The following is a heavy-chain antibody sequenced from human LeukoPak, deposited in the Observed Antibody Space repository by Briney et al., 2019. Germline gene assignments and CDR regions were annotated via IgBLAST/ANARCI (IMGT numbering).Heavy chain of an antibody. CDR2: IRQDGSEK. CDR3: ARDRNTMVRGVVYYYGMDV. J-gene: IGHJ6*02. V-gene: IGHV3-7*03. D-gene: IGHD3-10*01. CDR1: GFTFSSYW. Sequence: GGSLRLSCAASGFTFSSYWMSWVRQAPGKGLEWVANIRQDGSEKYYVDSVKGRFTTSRDNAKNSLYLQMNSLRAEDTAVYYCARDRNTMVRGVVYYYGMDVWGQGTTVTVSS.